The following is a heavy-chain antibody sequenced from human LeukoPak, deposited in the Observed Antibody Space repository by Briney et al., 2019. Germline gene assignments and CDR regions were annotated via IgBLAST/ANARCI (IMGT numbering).Heavy chain of an antibody. CDR1: GFTFSSYE. D-gene: IGHD4-23*01. CDR3: ARARRCGLNDDYGGCFDY. Sequence: GGSLRLSCAASGFTFSSYEMNWVRQAPGKGLEWVSYISSSGSTIYYADSVKGRFTISRDNAKNSLYLQMNSLRAEDTARYYCARARRCGLNDDYGGCFDYWGQGTLVTVSS. CDR2: ISSSGSTI. V-gene: IGHV3-48*03. J-gene: IGHJ4*02.